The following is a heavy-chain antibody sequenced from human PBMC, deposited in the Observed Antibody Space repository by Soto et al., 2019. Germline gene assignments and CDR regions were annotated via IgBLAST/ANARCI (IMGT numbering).Heavy chain of an antibody. Sequence: EVQLVESGGGLVQPGGSLRLSCAASGFTFSTYWMHWIRQVPGKGLEGVSRINSDASHTYYADSVKGRFTISRDNAKNTLHWEMNSLRAEDTAVYYCVRDGHCMTTSRYGNWVDPWGQGTLVTVSS. J-gene: IGHJ5*02. CDR2: INSDASHT. D-gene: IGHD2-2*01. V-gene: IGHV3-74*01. CDR1: GFTFSTYW. CDR3: VRDGHCMTTSRYGNWVDP.